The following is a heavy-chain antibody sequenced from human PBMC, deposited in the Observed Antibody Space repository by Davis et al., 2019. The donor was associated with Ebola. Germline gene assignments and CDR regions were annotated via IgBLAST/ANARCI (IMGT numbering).Heavy chain of an antibody. D-gene: IGHD2-15*01. V-gene: IGHV5-51*01. CDR2: IHLGDSDV. CDR1: GFTSPTPW. CDR3: ATRESGREPFDL. Sequence: GESLKIPCQGSGFTSPTPWIGRARQMPGKGLEWMGIIHLGDSDVRYSPSFQGQVTISADKSISTAYLQWGSLKASDTAMYYCATRESGREPFDLWGQGTMITVSS. J-gene: IGHJ3*01.